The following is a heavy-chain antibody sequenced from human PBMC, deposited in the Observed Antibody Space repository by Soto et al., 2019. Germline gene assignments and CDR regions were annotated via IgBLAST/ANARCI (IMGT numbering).Heavy chain of an antibody. CDR1: VFTFSSYW. CDR2: IKQDGSEK. CDR3: ARDTNYYDSSGREYFQH. J-gene: IGHJ1*01. Sequence: GSLRLSCAASVFTFSSYWMSWVRQAPGKGLEWVANIKQDGSEKYYVDSVKGRFTISRDNAKNSLYLQMNSLRAEDTAVYYCARDTNYYDSSGREYFQHWGQGTLVTVSS. D-gene: IGHD3-22*01. V-gene: IGHV3-7*01.